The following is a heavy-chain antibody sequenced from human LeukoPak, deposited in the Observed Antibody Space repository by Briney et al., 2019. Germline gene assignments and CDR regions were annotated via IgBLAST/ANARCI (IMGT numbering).Heavy chain of an antibody. CDR2: IYYSGST. V-gene: IGHV4-39*07. CDR1: GGSISSSSYY. Sequence: SETLSLTCTVSGGSISSSSYYWGWIRQPPGKGLEWIGSIYYSGSTYYNPSLKSRVTISVDTSKNQFSLKLSSVTAADTAVYYRWREGRGLYWSSWRPQMSYMDVWGKGTTVTVSS. CDR3: WREGRGLYWSSWRPQMSYMDV. D-gene: IGHD6-13*01. J-gene: IGHJ6*03.